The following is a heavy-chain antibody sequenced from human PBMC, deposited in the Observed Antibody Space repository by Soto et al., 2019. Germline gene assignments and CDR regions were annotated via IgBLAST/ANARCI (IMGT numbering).Heavy chain of an antibody. D-gene: IGHD2-15*01. V-gene: IGHV3-15*07. Sequence: EVQLVESGGGLVKPGGSLRLSCAASGFTFSNAWMNWVRQAPGKGLEWVGRIKSKTDGGTTDYPAPVKGRFTISRDDSKNTLYLQMNSLKTQDTAVYYCTPGGSLPYYYGMDVWVQGTTVTVSS. J-gene: IGHJ6*02. CDR1: GFTFSNAW. CDR2: IKSKTDGGTT. CDR3: TPGGSLPYYYGMDV.